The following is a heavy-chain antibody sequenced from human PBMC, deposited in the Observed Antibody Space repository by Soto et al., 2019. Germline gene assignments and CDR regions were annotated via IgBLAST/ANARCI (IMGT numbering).Heavy chain of an antibody. CDR2: IYWDDDK. D-gene: IGHD6-19*01. V-gene: IGHV2-5*02. CDR3: AHTLVAGLGYYFDY. Sequence: QITLKESGPPLVKPTQTLTLTCTFSGFSLSTTRVGVGWIRQPPGKALEWLALIYWDDDKRYSPFLKSRLTITKDTSKNQVVLTMTNMDHMYTATYFCAHTLVAGLGYYFDYWGQGTLVTVSS. CDR1: GFSLSTTRVG. J-gene: IGHJ4*02.